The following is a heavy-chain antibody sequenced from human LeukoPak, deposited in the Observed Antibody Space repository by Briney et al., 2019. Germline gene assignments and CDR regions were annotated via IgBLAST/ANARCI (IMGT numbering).Heavy chain of an antibody. J-gene: IGHJ3*02. D-gene: IGHD6-6*01. CDR2: ISGSGDSI. CDR3: ARSQIAALGTGAFDI. V-gene: IGHV3-23*01. Sequence: PTGGSLRLSCAASGFTYSSYWMHWVRQAPGKGLMWVSTISGSGDSINYADSVKGRFTISRDNSKNTLSLEMNSLRAEDTAKYHCARSQIAALGTGAFDIWGQGTTLTVPS. CDR1: GFTYSSYW.